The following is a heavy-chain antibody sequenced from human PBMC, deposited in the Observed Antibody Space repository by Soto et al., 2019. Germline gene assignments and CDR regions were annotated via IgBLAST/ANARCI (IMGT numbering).Heavy chain of an antibody. Sequence: SETLSLTCAVYGGSFSGYDWSWIRQPPGKGLEWIGEINHSGSTNYNPSLKSRVTISVDTSKNQFSLKLSSVTAADTAVYYCAREQAAAGIRAFDIWGQGTMLTVSS. CDR1: GGSFSGYD. D-gene: IGHD6-13*01. CDR3: AREQAAAGIRAFDI. CDR2: INHSGST. V-gene: IGHV4-34*01. J-gene: IGHJ3*02.